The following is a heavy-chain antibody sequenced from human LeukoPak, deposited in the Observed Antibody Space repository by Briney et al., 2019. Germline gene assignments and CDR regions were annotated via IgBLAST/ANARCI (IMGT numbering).Heavy chain of an antibody. CDR2: INPNSGGT. J-gene: IGHJ4*02. Sequence: ASVKVSCKASGYTFTGYYMHWVRQAPGQGLEWMGRINPNSGGTNYAQKFQGRVTMTRDTSISTAYMELSRLRSDDTAVYYCARDPGYSSGWDDYWGQGTLATVSS. V-gene: IGHV1-2*06. CDR1: GYTFTGYY. D-gene: IGHD6-19*01. CDR3: ARDPGYSSGWDDY.